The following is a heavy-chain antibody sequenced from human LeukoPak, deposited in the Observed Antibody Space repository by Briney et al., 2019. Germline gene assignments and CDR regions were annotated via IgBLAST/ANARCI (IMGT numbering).Heavy chain of an antibody. CDR1: GFTFSSYA. J-gene: IGHJ5*02. D-gene: IGHD3-3*01. Sequence: GGSLRLSCAASGFTFSSYAMSWVRQAPGKGLEWVSAISGSGGSTYYADSVKGRFTISRDNSKNTLCLQMNSLRAEDTAVYYCAKASLTIFGVVKDWFDPWGQGTLVTVSS. CDR3: AKASLTIFGVVKDWFDP. CDR2: ISGSGGST. V-gene: IGHV3-23*01.